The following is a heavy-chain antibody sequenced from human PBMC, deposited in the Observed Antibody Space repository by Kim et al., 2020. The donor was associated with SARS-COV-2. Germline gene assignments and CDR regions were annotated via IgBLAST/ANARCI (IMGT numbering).Heavy chain of an antibody. CDR1: GFTFTDYW. CDR3: GRGEPDY. CDR2: INPAGSDK. V-gene: IGHV3-7*01. J-gene: IGHJ4*02. Sequence: GGSLRLSCVVSGFTFTDYWMNWVRQAPGKGLEWVANINPAGSDKYFVDSVKGRFTIFRDNAKNSLFLQMNSLRVEDTDVYYCGRGEPDYWVQGTLVTVSS.